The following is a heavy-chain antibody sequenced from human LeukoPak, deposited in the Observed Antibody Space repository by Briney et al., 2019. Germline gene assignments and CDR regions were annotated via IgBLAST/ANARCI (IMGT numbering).Heavy chain of an antibody. CDR1: GFTLSNYG. CDR3: AKLSDGSGLPYYFDS. Sequence: GGTLRLSCAGSGFTLSNYGMSWVRQAPGKGLEWVSSISGSGFNTFYSDSVKGRFTISRDNPKNTLHLQMNSLRAEDTAIYICAKLSDGSGLPYYFDSWGQGTLVTVS. D-gene: IGHD3-10*01. CDR2: ISGSGFNT. V-gene: IGHV3-23*01. J-gene: IGHJ4*02.